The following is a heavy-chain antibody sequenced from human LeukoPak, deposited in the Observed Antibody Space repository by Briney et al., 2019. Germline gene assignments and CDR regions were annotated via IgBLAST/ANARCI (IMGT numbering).Heavy chain of an antibody. CDR3: ARDHIAVAGPFDY. Sequence: GGSLRLSCAASGFTFSSDSMNWVRQAPGQGLGWVSSISSSSSYIYYADSVKGRFTISRDNAKNSLYLQMNSLRAEDTAVYYCARDHIAVAGPFDYWGQGTLVTVSS. D-gene: IGHD6-19*01. CDR1: GFTFSSDS. J-gene: IGHJ4*02. CDR2: ISSSSSYI. V-gene: IGHV3-21*01.